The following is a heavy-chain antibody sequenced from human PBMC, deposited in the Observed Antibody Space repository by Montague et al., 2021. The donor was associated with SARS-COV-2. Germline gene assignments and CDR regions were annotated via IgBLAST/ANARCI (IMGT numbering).Heavy chain of an antibody. CDR1: GVSFSGYC. J-gene: IGHJ6*02. CDR2: INHSGST. Sequence: SETLSLTCAVYGVSFSGYCWSWIRQPPGKGLEWIGEINHSGSTNYNPSLKSRVTISVDTSKNQFSLKLSSVTAADTAVYYCARVRYYGSGTSLGMDVWGQGTTVTVSS. D-gene: IGHD3-10*01. V-gene: IGHV4-34*01. CDR3: ARVRYYGSGTSLGMDV.